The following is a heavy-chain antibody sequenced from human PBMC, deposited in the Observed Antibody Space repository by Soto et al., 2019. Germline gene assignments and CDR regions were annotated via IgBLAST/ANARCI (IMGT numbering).Heavy chain of an antibody. CDR1: GLTFSTHG. CDR2: IWSDGSNK. CDR3: ARDRANYDNSGYPWFFDL. V-gene: IGHV3-33*01. D-gene: IGHD3-22*01. Sequence: QTGGSLRLSCVASGLTFSTHGMHWVRQSPGKGLDWVGVIWSDGSNKYYADSVKGRFTISRDNTKNTLYLEMDSLRAEDTAVYYCARDRANYDNSGYPWFFDLWGRGTLVTVSS. J-gene: IGHJ2*01.